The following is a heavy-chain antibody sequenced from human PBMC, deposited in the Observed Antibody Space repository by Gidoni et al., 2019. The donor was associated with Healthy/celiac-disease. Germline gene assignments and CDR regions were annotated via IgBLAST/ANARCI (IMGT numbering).Heavy chain of an antibody. V-gene: IGHV1-69*06. D-gene: IGHD3-3*01. CDR2: IIPIFGTA. CDR3: ARDRDTIFGVVTSNWFDP. Sequence: QVQLVQSGAEVKKPGSSVKVSCKASGGTFSSYALSWVRQAPGQGLEWMGGIIPIFGTANYAQKFQGRVTITADKSTSTAYMELSSLRSEDTAVYYCARDRDTIFGVVTSNWFDPWGQGTLVTVSS. CDR1: GGTFSSYA. J-gene: IGHJ5*02.